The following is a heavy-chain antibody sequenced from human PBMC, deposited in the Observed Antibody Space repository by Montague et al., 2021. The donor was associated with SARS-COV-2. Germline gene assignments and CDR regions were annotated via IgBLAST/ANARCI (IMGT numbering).Heavy chain of an antibody. V-gene: IGHV5-51*01. J-gene: IGHJ4*02. D-gene: IGHD1-26*01. Sequence: SAAEVKTPGESLKISCKGSGYSFTSYWIGWVRQMPGKGLEWMGIIYPGDSGTRYSPSFQGQVTISADKSIRTACLQWSSLKASDTAMYYCARRYSGCAMDYWGQGTLVTVSS. CDR2: IYPGDSGT. CDR1: GYSFTSYW. CDR3: ARRYSGCAMDY.